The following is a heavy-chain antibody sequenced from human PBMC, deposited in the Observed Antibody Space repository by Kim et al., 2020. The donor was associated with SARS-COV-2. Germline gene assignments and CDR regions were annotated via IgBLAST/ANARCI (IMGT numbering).Heavy chain of an antibody. Sequence: YINYADSAKGRFTISRDNAKSSLFLQMNSLRAEDTGVYYCARFEGYGMDVWGQGTTVTVSS. CDR2: YI. D-gene: IGHD3-9*01. V-gene: IGHV3-21*01. J-gene: IGHJ6*02. CDR3: ARFEGYGMDV.